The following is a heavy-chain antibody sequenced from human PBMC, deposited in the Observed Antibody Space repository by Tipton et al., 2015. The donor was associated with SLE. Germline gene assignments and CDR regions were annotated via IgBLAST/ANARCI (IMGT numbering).Heavy chain of an antibody. J-gene: IGHJ4*02. D-gene: IGHD3-22*01. Sequence: TLSLTCAVSGGSFNGYAWSWIRQSPGKRLEWIGEISHSGGANYNPSLKSRVSISMGMSKNLLSLELSSVTAADTAVYYCARHDYDSNGYYQHYFDYWGQGTLVTVSS. V-gene: IGHV4-34*01. CDR1: GGSFNGYA. CDR3: ARHDYDSNGYYQHYFDY. CDR2: ISHSGGA.